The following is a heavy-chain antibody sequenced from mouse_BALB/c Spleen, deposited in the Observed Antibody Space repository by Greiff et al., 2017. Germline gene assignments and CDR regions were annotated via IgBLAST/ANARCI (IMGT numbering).Heavy chain of an antibody. CDR2: INPGSGGT. CDR3: ASSPYAWFAY. CDR1: GYAFTNYL. V-gene: IGHV1-54*01. J-gene: IGHJ3*01. Sequence: VLLQQSGAELVRPGTSVKVSCKASGYAFTNYLIEWVKQRPGQGLEWIGVINPGSGGTNYNEKFKGKATLTADKSSSTAYMQLSSLTSDDSAVYFCASSPYAWFAYWGQGTLVTVSA.